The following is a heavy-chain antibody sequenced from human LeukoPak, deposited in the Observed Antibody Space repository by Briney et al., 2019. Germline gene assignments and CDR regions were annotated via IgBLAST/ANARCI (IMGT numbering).Heavy chain of an antibody. CDR1: GYTFTGYY. J-gene: IGHJ4*02. V-gene: IGHV1-2*02. CDR3: ARDQRGSLLGYFDY. CDR2: INPNSGGT. Sequence: ASVKVSCKASGYTFTGYYMHWVRQAPGQGLEWMGWINPNSGGTNYAQKFQGRVTMTRDTSISTAYMELSRLRSDDTAVYCCARDQRGSLLGYFDYWGQGTLVTVSS. D-gene: IGHD2-15*01.